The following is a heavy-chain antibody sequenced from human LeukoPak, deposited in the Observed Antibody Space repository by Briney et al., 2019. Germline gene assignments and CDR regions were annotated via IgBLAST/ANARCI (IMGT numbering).Heavy chain of an antibody. D-gene: IGHD3-3*01. J-gene: IGHJ4*02. CDR3: GTEGLRFLEWPPRY. CDR2: FDTEDGGT. V-gene: IGHV1-24*01. CDR1: GYTLTELS. Sequence: ASVKVSCKVSGYTLTELSMHWVRQAPGKGLDWMGGFDTEDGGTIYAQKFQGRVTMTEDTSTDTAYMELSSLRSEASVVYCYGTEGLRFLEWPPRYWGQGTLVTVSS.